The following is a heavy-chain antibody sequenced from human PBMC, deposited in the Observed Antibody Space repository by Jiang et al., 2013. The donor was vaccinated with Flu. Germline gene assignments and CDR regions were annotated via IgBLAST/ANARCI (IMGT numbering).Heavy chain of an antibody. CDR2: INHSGST. Sequence: LLKPSETLSLTCAVYGGSFSGNYWSWIRQPPGRAGVDWEINHSGSTYYNPSLKSRVTISIDTSKKQFSLKLSSLTAADTAVYYCARVGDYYDSGRMYFDLWGRGTLVTVSS. V-gene: IGHV4-34*01. CDR1: GGSFSGNY. D-gene: IGHD3-10*01. CDR3: ARVGDYYDSGRMYFDL. J-gene: IGHJ2*01.